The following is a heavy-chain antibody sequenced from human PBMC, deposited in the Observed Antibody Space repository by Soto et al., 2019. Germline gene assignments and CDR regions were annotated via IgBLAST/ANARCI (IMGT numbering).Heavy chain of an antibody. V-gene: IGHV4-31*03. CDR2: IYYSGST. CDR3: ARAFSSWSLDYYMDV. D-gene: IGHD6-13*01. CDR1: GGSINSDGYY. J-gene: IGHJ6*03. Sequence: QVQLQESGPGLVKPSQTLSLTCTVSGGSINSDGYYWSWIRQHPGKGLEWIGYIYYSGSTYYNPSLKSRVTMSVDMSKNQCSLKLSSVTAADTAVYYCARAFSSWSLDYYMDVWGKGTTVTVSS.